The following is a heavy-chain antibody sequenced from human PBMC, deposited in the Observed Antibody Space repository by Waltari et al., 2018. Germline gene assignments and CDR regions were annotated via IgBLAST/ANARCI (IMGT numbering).Heavy chain of an antibody. J-gene: IGHJ4*02. CDR2: IKQDGRRT. CDR3: ASRYCTISRCYSSSWNSFDC. D-gene: IGHD6-13*01. CDR1: GLSFSNYW. Sequence: EVQLVESGGGLVQPGGSLRLSCAASGLSFSNYWMNWVRQAPGKGLGVGDNIKQDGRRTYYVDSVKGRFTISRDNAKNSLYLEMNSLRAEDTGVYYCASRYCTISRCYSSSWNSFDCWGQGTLVTVSS. V-gene: IGHV3-7*03.